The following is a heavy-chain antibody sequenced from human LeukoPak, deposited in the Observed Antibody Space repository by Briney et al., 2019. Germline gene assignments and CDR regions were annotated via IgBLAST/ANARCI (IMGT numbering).Heavy chain of an antibody. CDR3: ARDGDSGYDYFAY. CDR2: ISSGGTT. Sequence: GGSLRLSCAASGFTFSSYAMSWVRQAPGKGLEWVSIISSGGTTYYADSVKGRFTISRDNSKNTLYLQMNSLRAEDTAVYYCARDGDSGYDYFAYWGQGTLVTVSS. D-gene: IGHD5-12*01. V-gene: IGHV3-66*01. J-gene: IGHJ4*02. CDR1: GFTFSSYA.